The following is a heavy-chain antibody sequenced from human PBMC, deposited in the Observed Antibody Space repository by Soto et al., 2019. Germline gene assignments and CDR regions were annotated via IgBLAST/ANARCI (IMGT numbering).Heavy chain of an antibody. V-gene: IGHV3-48*03. CDR1: GFMLSSSE. CDR3: ARSRGLILGADYGLDV. J-gene: IGHJ6*02. D-gene: IGHD1-26*01. Sequence: EVQLVESGGGVVQPGGSLRLSCAASGFMLSSSEMTWVRQAPGKGLQWVAYSGSSGETVFYADAVQGRFTTSRDNAKNSLFLQMNGLRDEDTAVYFCARSRGLILGADYGLDVWGRGTTVTV. CDR2: SGSSGETV.